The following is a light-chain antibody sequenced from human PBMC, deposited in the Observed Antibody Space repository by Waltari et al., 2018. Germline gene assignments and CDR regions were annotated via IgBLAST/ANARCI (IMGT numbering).Light chain of an antibody. J-gene: IGKJ2*01. CDR3: QQSYSTPRT. CDR2: AAS. V-gene: IGKV1-39*01. Sequence: DIQMTQSPYSLSASVGDRVTITCRASQSISSYLNWYQQKPGKAPKLLIYAASSLQSGVPSRFSGSGSGTDFTLNISSLQPEDFATYYCQQSYSTPRTFGQGTKLEIK. CDR1: QSISSY.